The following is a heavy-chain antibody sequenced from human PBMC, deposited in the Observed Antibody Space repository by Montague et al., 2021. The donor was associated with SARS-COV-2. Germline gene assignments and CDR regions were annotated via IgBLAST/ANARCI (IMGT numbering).Heavy chain of an antibody. D-gene: IGHD3-3*01. V-gene: IGHV4-59*01. J-gene: IGHJ3*02. CDR3: ARDRLNTIFGVVINDAFDI. CDR1: GGSINSYY. CDR2: IYYSGIT. Sequence: SETLSLTCTVSGGSINSYYWSWIRQPPGKGLEWIGYIYYSGITNYNPSLKSRVTISVDTSKNQFSLKLSSVTAADTAVYYCARDRLNTIFGVVINDAFDIWGQGRMVTVSS.